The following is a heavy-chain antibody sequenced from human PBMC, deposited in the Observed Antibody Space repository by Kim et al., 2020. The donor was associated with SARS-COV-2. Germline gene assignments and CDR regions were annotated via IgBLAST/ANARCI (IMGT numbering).Heavy chain of an antibody. CDR2: ISASGIK. CDR3: AKRPIYVVAGEN. Sequence: GGSLRLSCVASGFTISTSAMSWVRQAPGKGLEWVAAISASGIKYYADSMRGRLAISRDSSKNTLFLQMSSLRAEDTAIYYCAKRPIYVVAGENWGQGTLVTVSS. CDR1: GFTISTSA. D-gene: IGHD3-10*02. V-gene: IGHV3-23*01. J-gene: IGHJ4*02.